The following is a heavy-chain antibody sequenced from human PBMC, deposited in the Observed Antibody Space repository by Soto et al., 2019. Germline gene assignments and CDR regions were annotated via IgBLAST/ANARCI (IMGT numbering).Heavy chain of an antibody. V-gene: IGHV4-39*01. J-gene: IGHJ6*02. D-gene: IGHD3-10*01. CDR1: GGSLSSYY. CDR3: ARQPAVYGSGSYYLNYYYYGMDV. Sequence: PSETLSLTCTVSGGSLSSYYWGWIRQPPGKGLEWIGSIYYSGSTYYNPSLKSRVTISVDTSKNQFSLKLSSVTAADTAVYYCARQPAVYGSGSYYLNYYYYGMDVWGQGTTVTVSS. CDR2: IYYSGST.